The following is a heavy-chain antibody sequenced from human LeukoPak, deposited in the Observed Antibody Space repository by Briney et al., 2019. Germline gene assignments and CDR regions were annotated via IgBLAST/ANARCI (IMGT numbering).Heavy chain of an antibody. V-gene: IGHV3-21*01. D-gene: IGHD6-19*01. Sequence: PGGSLRLSCAASGFTLSSYSMNWISQAPGKGLELVSSIRSSSSYIYYADSVKGRFTISRDNAKNSLYLQINSLRAEHTAVYYCARDPRAYSSGWYDYYYYGMDVWGKGTTVTVSS. CDR1: GFTLSSYS. CDR2: IRSSSSYI. J-gene: IGHJ6*04. CDR3: ARDPRAYSSGWYDYYYYGMDV.